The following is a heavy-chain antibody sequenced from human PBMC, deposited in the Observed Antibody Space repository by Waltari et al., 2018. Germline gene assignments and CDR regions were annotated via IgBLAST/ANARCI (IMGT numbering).Heavy chain of an antibody. CDR3: ARQIGGRLLWDY. D-gene: IGHD2-21*02. CDR2: MSHSGAL. J-gene: IGHJ4*02. CDR1: GGSVSGDY. V-gene: IGHV4-59*02. Sequence: QVQLQESGPGLLNPSETLSLTCSVSGGSVSGDYWSWFRQPPGKGMEFIAYMSHSGALIKNPSLKSRVTISLVTSKNQFSLNLDSVTAADTAVYYCARQIGGRLLWDYWGQGTLVVVSS.